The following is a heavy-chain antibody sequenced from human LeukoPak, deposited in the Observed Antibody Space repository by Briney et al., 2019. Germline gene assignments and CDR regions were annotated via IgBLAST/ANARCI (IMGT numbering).Heavy chain of an antibody. CDR3: SREPGLTYYFVT. V-gene: IGHV4-34*01. Sequence: SETLSLTCAVYGWSFIGYYWNWIRQSPGKGREWIWEINHSGSTNYNPSLKSRVTISVDTSKNQVPLILSNVPAADTAVYYGSREPGLTYYFVTWGQGNLVAVSS. CDR2: INHSGST. CDR1: GWSFIGYY. J-gene: IGHJ4*02. D-gene: IGHD3-9*01.